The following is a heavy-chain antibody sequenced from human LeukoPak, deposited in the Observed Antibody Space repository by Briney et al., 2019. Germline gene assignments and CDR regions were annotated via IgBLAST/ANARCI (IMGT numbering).Heavy chain of an antibody. D-gene: IGHD2-8*01. CDR2: FDPENGEA. Sequence: GASVKVSCKVSGYSLSELSMHWVRQAPGKGLEWMGGFDPENGEAVYAQEFQGRVTMTEDTSTDTSYMELSSLKSEDTAVYYCAAGGVYDLLDNWGQGTLVTVSS. CDR3: AAGGVYDLLDN. CDR1: GYSLSELS. J-gene: IGHJ4*02. V-gene: IGHV1-24*01.